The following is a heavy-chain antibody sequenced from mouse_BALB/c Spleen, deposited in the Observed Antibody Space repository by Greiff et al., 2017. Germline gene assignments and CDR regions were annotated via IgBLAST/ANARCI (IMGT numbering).Heavy chain of an antibody. J-gene: IGHJ4*01. CDR3: ARWLRRYAMDY. V-gene: IGHV1-14*01. CDR2: INPYNDGT. CDR1: GYTFTSYV. Sequence: VQLQQSGPELVKPGASVKMSCKASGYTFTSYVMHWVKQKPGQGLEWIGYINPYNDGTKYNEKFKGKATLTSDKSSSTAYMELSSLTSEDSAVYYCARWLRRYAMDYWGQGTSVTVSS. D-gene: IGHD2-2*01.